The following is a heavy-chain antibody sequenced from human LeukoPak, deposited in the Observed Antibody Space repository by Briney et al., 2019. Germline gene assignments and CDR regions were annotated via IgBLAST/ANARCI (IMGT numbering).Heavy chain of an antibody. Sequence: GGSLRLSCAASGFTFSSYAMSWVRQAPGKGLEWVSTISGSGGSTYYADSVKGRFTISRDNAKNSLYLQMNSLRADDTAVYYCARGIAVAGPYYFDYWGRGTLVTVSS. CDR3: ARGIAVAGPYYFDY. J-gene: IGHJ4*02. D-gene: IGHD6-19*01. CDR1: GFTFSSYA. CDR2: ISGSGGST. V-gene: IGHV3-23*01.